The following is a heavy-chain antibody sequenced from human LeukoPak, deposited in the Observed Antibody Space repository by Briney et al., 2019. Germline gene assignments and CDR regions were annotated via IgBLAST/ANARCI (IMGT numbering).Heavy chain of an antibody. Sequence: GGSLRLSCAASGLTFSSCAMSWVRQAPGKGLEWVSGISGSGGNTDYADSVKGRFTISRDNSKNTLSLQMNSLRAEDTAVYSCAKNSGAWGWYYFDYWGQGTLVTVSS. CDR1: GLTFSSCA. J-gene: IGHJ4*02. V-gene: IGHV3-23*01. D-gene: IGHD7-27*01. CDR3: AKNSGAWGWYYFDY. CDR2: ISGSGGNT.